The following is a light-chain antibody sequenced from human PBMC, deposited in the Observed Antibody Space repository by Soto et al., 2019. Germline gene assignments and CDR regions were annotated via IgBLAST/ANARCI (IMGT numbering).Light chain of an antibody. V-gene: IGLV2-23*01. CDR2: EAS. Sequence: QSALTQPASVSGSPGPSITISCTGISNDVGTYNLVSWYPHHPGKAPKLIIYEASKRPSGVPNRFSGSKSGNTAALTISGLHAEDEADYCCCSYGRSVVFGGGTKLTVL. CDR3: CSYGRSVV. J-gene: IGLJ2*01. CDR1: SNDVGTYNL.